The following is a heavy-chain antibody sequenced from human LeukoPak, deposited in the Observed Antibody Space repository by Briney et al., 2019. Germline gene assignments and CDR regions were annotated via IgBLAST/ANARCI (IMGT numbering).Heavy chain of an antibody. D-gene: IGHD6-19*01. V-gene: IGHV3-74*01. Sequence: GGSLRPSCAASGFTFSSYWMHWVRQAPGKGLVWVSRINSDGSSTSYADSVKGRFTISRDNAKNTLYLQMNSLRAEDTAVYYCARTDYSSGCPGDYWGQGTLVTVSS. CDR3: ARTDYSSGCPGDY. CDR1: GFTFSSYW. CDR2: INSDGSST. J-gene: IGHJ4*02.